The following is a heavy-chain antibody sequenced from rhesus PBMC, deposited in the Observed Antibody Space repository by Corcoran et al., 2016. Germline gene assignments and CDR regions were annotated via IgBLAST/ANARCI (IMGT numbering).Heavy chain of an antibody. CDR1: GGSISDDYY. CDR3: ARDGAGTVGY. J-gene: IGHJ4*01. D-gene: IGHD5-24*01. CDR2: IYGSGGGT. V-gene: IGHV4-106*01. Sequence: QVQLQESGPGLVKPSETLSLTCAVSGGSISDDYYWSWIRQPPGKGLEWIGYIYGSGGGTNYHPSRKNRVTISIDTAKNQFSLKLSSVTAADTAVYYCARDGAGTVGYWGQGVLVTVSS.